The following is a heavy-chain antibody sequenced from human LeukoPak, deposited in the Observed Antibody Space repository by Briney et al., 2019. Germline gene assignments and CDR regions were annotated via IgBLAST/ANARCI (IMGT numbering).Heavy chain of an antibody. CDR3: ASETSQQPGVY. CDR1: GGSFSGYY. V-gene: IGHV4-34*01. Sequence: SETLSLTYAVYGGSFSGYYWSWIRQPPGKGLEWIGEINHSGSTNYNPSLKSRVTISVDTSKNQFSLKLSSVTAADTAVYYCASETSQQPGVYWGQGTLVTVSS. J-gene: IGHJ4*02. CDR2: INHSGST. D-gene: IGHD6-13*01.